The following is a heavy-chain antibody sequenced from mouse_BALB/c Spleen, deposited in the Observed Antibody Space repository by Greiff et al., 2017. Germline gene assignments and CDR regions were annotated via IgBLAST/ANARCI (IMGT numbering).Heavy chain of an antibody. CDR3: ARLGYFDY. J-gene: IGHJ2*01. V-gene: IGHV5-12-1*01. CDR2: ISSGGGST. CDR1: GFAFSSYD. Sequence: VQLKESGGGLVKPGGSLKLSCAASGFAFSSYDMSWVRQTPEKRLEWVAYISSGGGSTYYPDTVKGRFTISRDNAKNTLYLQMSSLKSEDTAMYYCARLGYFDYWGQGTTLTVSS. D-gene: IGHD4-1*01.